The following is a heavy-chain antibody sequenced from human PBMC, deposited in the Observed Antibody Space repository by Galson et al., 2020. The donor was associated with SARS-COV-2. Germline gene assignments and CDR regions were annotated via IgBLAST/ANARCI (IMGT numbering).Heavy chain of an antibody. CDR2: ISYDGTTK. Sequence: QLGESLKISCAASGFAFSRSAMHWVRQAPGKGLEWVSIISYDGTTKYNSDSVWGRFTISRDFSKDTLFLQMNSLRPEDTAVYYCAKETDYHTSSWFDYWGQGTRVTVSS. CDR3: AKETDYHTSSWFDY. D-gene: IGHD6-13*01. V-gene: IGHV3-30*04. CDR1: GFAFSRSA. J-gene: IGHJ5*01.